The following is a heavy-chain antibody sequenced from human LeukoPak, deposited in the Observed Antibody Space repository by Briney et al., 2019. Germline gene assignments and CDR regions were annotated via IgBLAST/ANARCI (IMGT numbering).Heavy chain of an antibody. CDR3: AVGVGDH. Sequence: PGGSLRLSCAASGFSFSTYWMHWVRQAPGKGLAWVSRINSDGSSTTYADSVKGRFTISRDNAKNTLYLQMNSLRAEDTAVYYCAVGVGDHWGQGTLVTVFS. V-gene: IGHV3-74*01. CDR1: GFSFSTYW. CDR2: INSDGSST. D-gene: IGHD3-10*01. J-gene: IGHJ4*02.